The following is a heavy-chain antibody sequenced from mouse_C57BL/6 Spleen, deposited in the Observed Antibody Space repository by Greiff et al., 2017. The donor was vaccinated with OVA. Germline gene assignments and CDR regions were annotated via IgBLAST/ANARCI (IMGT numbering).Heavy chain of an antibody. CDR3: ARKSRDWYFDV. J-gene: IGHJ1*03. V-gene: IGHV1-52*01. Sequence: VQLQQSGAELVRPGSSVKLSCKASGYTFTSYWMHWVKQRPIQGLEWIGNIDPSDSETHYNQKFKDKATLTVDKSSSTAYMQLSSLTSEDSAVDYCARKSRDWYFDVWGTGTTVTVSS. CDR1: GYTFTSYW. CDR2: IDPSDSET.